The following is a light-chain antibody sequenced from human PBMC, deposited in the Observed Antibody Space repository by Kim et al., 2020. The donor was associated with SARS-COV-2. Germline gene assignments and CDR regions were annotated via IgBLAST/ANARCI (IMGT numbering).Light chain of an antibody. CDR3: QQYYSYPRFT. CDR1: QGISSY. Sequence: STGDRVTITCRASQGISSYLACYQQKPGKAPKLLIYAASTLQSGVPSRFSGSGSGTDFTLTISCLQSEDFATYYCQQYYSYPRFTFGPGTKVDIK. J-gene: IGKJ3*01. V-gene: IGKV1-8*01. CDR2: AAS.